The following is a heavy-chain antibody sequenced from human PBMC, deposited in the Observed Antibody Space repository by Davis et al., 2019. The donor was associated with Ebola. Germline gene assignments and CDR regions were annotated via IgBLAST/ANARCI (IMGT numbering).Heavy chain of an antibody. CDR2: IYPGDSDT. Sequence: GESLKISCKGSGYNFANFWIGWVRQMPGKGLEWMGIIYPGDSDTRYSPSFQGQVTISADKSISTAYLQWSSLKASDTAMYYCARHLSYYYYMDVWGKGTTVTVSS. V-gene: IGHV5-51*01. CDR3: ARHLSYYYYMDV. CDR1: GYNFANFW. J-gene: IGHJ6*03.